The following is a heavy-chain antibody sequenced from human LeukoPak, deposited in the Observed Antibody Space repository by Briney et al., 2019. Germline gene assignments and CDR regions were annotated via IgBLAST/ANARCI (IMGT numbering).Heavy chain of an antibody. CDR3: ARLYCSSTSCYHIDY. CDR1: GYSFTNYW. CDR2: IYPSDSDI. Sequence: GESLKISCKGSGYSFTNYWIVWVRQMPGKGLECMGIIYPSDSDIRYNPSFQGQVTMSADKSVSTAYLQWTSLRASDTAMYYCARLYCSSTSCYHIDYWDQGTLVTVSS. V-gene: IGHV5-51*01. D-gene: IGHD2-2*01. J-gene: IGHJ4*02.